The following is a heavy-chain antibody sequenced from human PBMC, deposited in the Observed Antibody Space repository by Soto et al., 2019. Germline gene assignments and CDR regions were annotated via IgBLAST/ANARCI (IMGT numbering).Heavy chain of an antibody. Sequence: QVQLQQWGAGLLKPSETLSLTCAVYGGSFSGYYWSWIRQPPGKGLEWIGEINHSGSTNYNPSLKSRVTISVDTSKNQFSLKLSSVTAADTAVYYCARGRYCSSTSCPRGYYYYMDVWGKGTTVTVSS. CDR3: ARGRYCSSTSCPRGYYYYMDV. CDR2: INHSGST. V-gene: IGHV4-34*01. J-gene: IGHJ6*03. D-gene: IGHD2-2*01. CDR1: GGSFSGYY.